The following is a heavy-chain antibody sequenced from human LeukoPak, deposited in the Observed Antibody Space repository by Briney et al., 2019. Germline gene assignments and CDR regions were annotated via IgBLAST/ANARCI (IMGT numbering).Heavy chain of an antibody. CDR3: ARQQEMATITAAFDI. Sequence: GESLKISCEGSGYTFTSYWIGWVRQMPGKGLEWMGVIYPGDSDTRYSPSFQGQVTISADKSISTAYLQWSSLKASDTAMYYCARQQEMATITAAFDIWGQGTMVTVSS. CDR2: IYPGDSDT. D-gene: IGHD5-24*01. CDR1: GYTFTSYW. J-gene: IGHJ3*02. V-gene: IGHV5-51*01.